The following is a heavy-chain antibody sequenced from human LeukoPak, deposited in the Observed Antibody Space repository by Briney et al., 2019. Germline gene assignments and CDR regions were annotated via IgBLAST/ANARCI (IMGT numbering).Heavy chain of an antibody. Sequence: GGSLRLSCAAPGFTFSSYSMNWVRQAPGKGLEWVSSISSSSSYIYYADSVKGRFTISRDNDKNSLYLQMNSLRAEDTAVYYCARGVPYYYDSSGYSRFDYWGQGTLVTVSS. V-gene: IGHV3-21*01. D-gene: IGHD3-22*01. CDR2: ISSSSSYI. J-gene: IGHJ4*02. CDR1: GFTFSSYS. CDR3: ARGVPYYYDSSGYSRFDY.